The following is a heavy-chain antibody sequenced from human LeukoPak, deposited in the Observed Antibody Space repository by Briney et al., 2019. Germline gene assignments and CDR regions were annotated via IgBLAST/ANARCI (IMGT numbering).Heavy chain of an antibody. CDR3: ARHTRSLSRVPNFYFSYMDV. V-gene: IGHV5-51*01. CDR2: THPADSDT. D-gene: IGHD3-10*01. Sequence: GESLRISCKVSGDRFTDSWIGWVGQMPGKGLEWMAITHPADSDTRYSPSFEGQVTISADKSISVAYLQWSSLKASDTAKHYCARHTRSLSRVPNFYFSYMDVWGKGTSVTVSS. CDR1: GDRFTDSW. J-gene: IGHJ6*03.